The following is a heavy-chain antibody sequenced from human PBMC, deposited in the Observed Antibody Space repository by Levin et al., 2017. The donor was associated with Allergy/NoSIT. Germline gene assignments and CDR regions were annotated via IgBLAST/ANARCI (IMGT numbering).Heavy chain of an antibody. CDR2: ISYDGSYT. D-gene: IGHD3-3*01. V-gene: IGHV3-30-3*01. J-gene: IGHJ4*02. CDR3: GGGIGVEATLGNPDY. CDR1: GFTFIGHA. Sequence: LSLTCAASGFTFIGHAMHWVRQAPGKGLEWLAAISYDGSYTPYADSVKGLFIISRANSKSILYLHMYSLRPEDTAVYYCGGGIGVEATLGNPDYWSQGTVVAVS.